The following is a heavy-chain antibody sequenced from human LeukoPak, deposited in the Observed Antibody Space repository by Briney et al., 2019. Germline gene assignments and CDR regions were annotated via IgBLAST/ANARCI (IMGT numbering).Heavy chain of an antibody. Sequence: SETLSLTCTVSGGSISSYYWSWIRQPPGKGLEWIGYIYYRGSTNYNPSLKSRVTISVDTSKNQFPLKLSSVTAADTAVYYCAREIIYYDSSGYYLPYWYFDLWGRDTLVTVSS. D-gene: IGHD3-22*01. CDR1: GGSISSYY. CDR3: AREIIYYDSSGYYLPYWYFDL. J-gene: IGHJ2*01. V-gene: IGHV4-59*01. CDR2: IYYRGST.